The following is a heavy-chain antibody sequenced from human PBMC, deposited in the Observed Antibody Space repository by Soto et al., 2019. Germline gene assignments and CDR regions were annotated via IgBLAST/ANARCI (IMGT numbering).Heavy chain of an antibody. CDR3: ARSVAVYYYYYGMDV. V-gene: IGHV1-69*12. J-gene: IGHJ6*02. CDR1: GGTFSSYA. Sequence: QVQLVQSGAEVKKPGSSVKVSCKAPGGTFSSYAISWVRQAPGQGLEWMGGIIPIFGTANYAQKFQGRVTIXXDXSXXTAYMELSSLRSEDTAVYYCARSVAVYYYYYGMDVWGQGTTVTVSS. CDR2: IIPIFGTA. D-gene: IGHD6-19*01.